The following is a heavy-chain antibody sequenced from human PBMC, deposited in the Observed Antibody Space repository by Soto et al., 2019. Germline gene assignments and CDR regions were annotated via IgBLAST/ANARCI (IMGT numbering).Heavy chain of an antibody. V-gene: IGHV4-31*03. CDR1: GGSISSGGYY. D-gene: IGHD6-6*01. CDR3: ARAISSDYFDY. Sequence: PSETLSLTCTVSGGSISSGGYYWSWIRQHPGKGLEWSGYIYYSGSTYYNPSRKSRVTISVDTSKNQFSLKLCSVTAADPAVYYCARAISSDYFDYWGQVTLVTVSS. J-gene: IGHJ4*02. CDR2: IYYSGST.